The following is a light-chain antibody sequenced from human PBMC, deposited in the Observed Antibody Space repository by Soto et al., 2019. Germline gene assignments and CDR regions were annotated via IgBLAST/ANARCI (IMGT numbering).Light chain of an antibody. CDR1: SSDVGSYNL. V-gene: IGLV2-23*01. Sequence: QSALTQPASVSGSPGQSITISCTGTSSDVGSYNLVSWYQQHPGKAPKLMIDEGSKRPSGVSNRFSGSKSGNTASLTISGLQADDEADYYCCSYAGSSTYVFGTGTKLTVL. J-gene: IGLJ1*01. CDR3: CSYAGSSTYV. CDR2: EGS.